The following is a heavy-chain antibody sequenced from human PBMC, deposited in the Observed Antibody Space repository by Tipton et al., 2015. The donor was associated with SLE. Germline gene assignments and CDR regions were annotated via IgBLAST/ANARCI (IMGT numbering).Heavy chain of an antibody. Sequence: TLSLTCTVSGGSVSSGSYYWSWIRQPPGKGLEWIGYIYHSGGTNHSPSLRSRLTTSVDTSKNQFSLKMTSVTAADTAVYYCARIDGSVPVFEFWGQGTLVTVSS. CDR3: ARIDGSVPVFEF. D-gene: IGHD5-24*01. CDR2: IYHSGGT. V-gene: IGHV4-61*01. CDR1: GGSVSSGSYY. J-gene: IGHJ4*02.